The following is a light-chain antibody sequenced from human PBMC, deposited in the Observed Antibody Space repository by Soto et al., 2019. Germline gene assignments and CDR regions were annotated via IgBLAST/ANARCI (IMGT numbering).Light chain of an antibody. J-gene: IGKJ4*01. CDR3: QQYYTSPLT. CDR1: QSVLYSSNNKNY. V-gene: IGKV4-1*01. Sequence: DIVMTQSPDSLAVSLGERATINCKSSQSVLYSSNNKNYLAWYQQKPGQPPKLLIYWASTRESGVPGRFSGSGSGADFTLTISSLQAEDVAVYYCQQYYTSPLTFSGGTKVEIK. CDR2: WAS.